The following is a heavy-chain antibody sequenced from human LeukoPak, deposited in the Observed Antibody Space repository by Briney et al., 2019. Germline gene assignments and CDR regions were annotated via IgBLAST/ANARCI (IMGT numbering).Heavy chain of an antibody. CDR3: ARQSRFSGYFDY. CDR2: IYYSGST. V-gene: IGHV4-39*01. Sequence: SETLTLTCTVSGGSISSSSYYWGWIRQPPGKGLEWIGSIYYSGSTYYNPSLKSRVTISVDTSKNQFSLKLSSVTAADTAVYYCARQSRFSGYFDYWGQGTLVTVSS. CDR1: GGSISSSSYY. D-gene: IGHD3-10*01. J-gene: IGHJ4*02.